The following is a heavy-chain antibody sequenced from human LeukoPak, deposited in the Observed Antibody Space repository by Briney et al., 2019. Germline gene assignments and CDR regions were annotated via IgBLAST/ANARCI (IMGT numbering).Heavy chain of an antibody. CDR1: GYTFTGYY. V-gene: IGHV1-2*02. D-gene: IGHD6-13*01. CDR3: ARSRHSSGWYGGLGNWFDP. CDR2: INPNSGDT. Sequence: ASVKVSCKASGYTFTGYYMHWVRQAPGQGLEWTGWINPNSGDTNYAQKFQGRVTMTRDTSISTAYMELSRLRSDDTAVYFCARSRHSSGWYGGLGNWFDPWGQGTLVTVSS. J-gene: IGHJ5*02.